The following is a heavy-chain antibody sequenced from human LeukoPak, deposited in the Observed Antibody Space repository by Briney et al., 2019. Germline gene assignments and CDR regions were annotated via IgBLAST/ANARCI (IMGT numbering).Heavy chain of an antibody. CDR1: GYTLTELS. D-gene: IGHD6-13*01. J-gene: IGHJ4*02. V-gene: IGHV1-24*01. Sequence: ASVKVSCKVSGYTLTELSMHWVRQAPGKGLEWMGGFDPGDGETIYAQKFQGRVTMTEDTSTDTAYMELSSLRSEDTAAYYCATLPGSSWYRGGDYWGQGTRVTVSS. CDR3: ATLPGSSWYRGGDY. CDR2: FDPGDGET.